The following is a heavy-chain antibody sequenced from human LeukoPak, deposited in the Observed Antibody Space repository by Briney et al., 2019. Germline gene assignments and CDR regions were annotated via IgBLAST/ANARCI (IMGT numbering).Heavy chain of an antibody. V-gene: IGHV4-39*07. CDR2: IYYSGST. CDR1: GGSISSSSYY. CDR3: AREFRRMHYYYYYMDV. J-gene: IGHJ6*03. Sequence: PSETLSLTCTVSGGSISSSSYYWGWIRQPPGKGLVWIGSIYYSGSTYYNPSLKSRVTISVDTSKNQFSLKLSSVTAADTAVYYCAREFRRMHYYYYYMDVWGKGTTVTVSS.